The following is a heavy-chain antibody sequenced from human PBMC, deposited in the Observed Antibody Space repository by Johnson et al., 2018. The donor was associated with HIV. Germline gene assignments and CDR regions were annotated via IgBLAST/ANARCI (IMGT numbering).Heavy chain of an antibody. V-gene: IGHV3-30*02. CDR1: GLTFSNYG. Sequence: QVQLVESGGGLVQPGGSLRLSCAASGLTFSNYGSHWVRQAPGKGLEWVAFIRYDGSNTYYVDSVKGRFTISRDNAKHSLYLQMNSLRAEDTAVYYCARGDIVVVPAATRAQDAFDIWGQGTMVTVSS. D-gene: IGHD2-2*01. J-gene: IGHJ3*02. CDR2: IRYDGSNT. CDR3: ARGDIVVVPAATRAQDAFDI.